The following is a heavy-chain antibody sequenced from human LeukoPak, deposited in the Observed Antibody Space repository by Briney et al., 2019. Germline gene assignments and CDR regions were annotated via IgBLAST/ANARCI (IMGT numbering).Heavy chain of an antibody. CDR3: ASTTRFTPFDI. CDR1: GYTFTSHG. V-gene: IGHV1-18*01. Sequence: GASVKVSCKASGYTFTSHGISWVRRAPGQGLEWMGWISAYNGNTNYAQKLQGRVTMTTDTSTSTAYMELRSLRSDDTAVYYCASTTRFTPFDIWGQGTMVTVSS. CDR2: ISAYNGNT. D-gene: IGHD4-17*01. J-gene: IGHJ3*02.